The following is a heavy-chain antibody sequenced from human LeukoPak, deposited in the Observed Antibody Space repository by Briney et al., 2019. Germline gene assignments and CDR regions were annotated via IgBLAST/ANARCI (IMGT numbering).Heavy chain of an antibody. Sequence: GGSLRLSCAASGFTFSSFGMHWVRQAPGKGLEWVAVIWYDGSNKYYADSVKGRFTISRDNSKNTLYLQMNSLRAEDTAVYYCASTTGWYQPIDYWGQGTLVTVSS. V-gene: IGHV3-33*01. CDR2: IWYDGSNK. CDR1: GFTFSSFG. CDR3: ASTTGWYQPIDY. J-gene: IGHJ4*02. D-gene: IGHD6-19*01.